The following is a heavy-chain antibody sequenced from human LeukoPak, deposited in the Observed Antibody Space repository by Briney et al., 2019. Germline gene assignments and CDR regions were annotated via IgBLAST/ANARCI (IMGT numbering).Heavy chain of an antibody. D-gene: IGHD3-22*01. CDR2: IYYSGRT. J-gene: IGHJ4*02. Sequence: SETLSLTCTVSGGSISSYYWSWIRQPPGKGLEWIGYIYYSGRTNYNPSLKSRVTISVDTSKNQFSLKLSSVTAADTAVYYCARTFYEYYYDSSGYYLLYFDYWGQGTLVTVSS. CDR3: ARTFYEYYYDSSGYYLLYFDY. CDR1: GGSISSYY. V-gene: IGHV4-59*01.